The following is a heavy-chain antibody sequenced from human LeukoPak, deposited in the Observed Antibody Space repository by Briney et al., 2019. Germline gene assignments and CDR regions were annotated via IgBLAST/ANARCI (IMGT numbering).Heavy chain of an antibody. Sequence: GGSLRLSCAASGFTVSSNYMSWVRQAPGKGLEWVSLIHSDDRYYADSVKGRFTISRDNSKNTLYLQMNSLRAEDTAVYYCARDGSSRSLQYWGQGTLVTVSS. CDR1: GFTVSSNY. V-gene: IGHV3-53*01. CDR2: IHSDDR. CDR3: ARDGSSRSLQY. J-gene: IGHJ1*01.